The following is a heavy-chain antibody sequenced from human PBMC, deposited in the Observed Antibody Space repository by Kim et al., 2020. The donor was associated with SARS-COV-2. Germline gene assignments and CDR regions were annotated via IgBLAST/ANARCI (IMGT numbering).Heavy chain of an antibody. CDR2: TIPLLDSI. V-gene: IGHV1-69*11. CDR3: ATTRDRHSSSYGMDV. Sequence: SVKVSCKVSGGSFRSYGLHWVRQAPGHGLEWVGRTIPLLDSIDYAQRFQGRVTITADESKATAYLEMRSLTFEDTAIYYCATTRDRHSSSYGMDVWGRG. CDR1: GGSFRSYG. J-gene: IGHJ6*02. D-gene: IGHD1-1*01.